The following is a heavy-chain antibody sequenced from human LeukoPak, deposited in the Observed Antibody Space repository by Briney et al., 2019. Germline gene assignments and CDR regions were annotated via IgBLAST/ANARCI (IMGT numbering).Heavy chain of an antibody. D-gene: IGHD3-3*01. CDR3: TTRSGDFWSGFLN. V-gene: IGHV1-24*01. J-gene: IGHJ4*02. Sequence: ASVTVSCKVSGNSLSELSIQWVRQAPGKGLECMGGFDPEEAKMVYAQNFQGRVTMNEDTSTQTAYMELSGLTSDDTAVYYCTTRSGDFWSGFLNWGQGTLVTVSS. CDR1: GNSLSELS. CDR2: FDPEEAKM.